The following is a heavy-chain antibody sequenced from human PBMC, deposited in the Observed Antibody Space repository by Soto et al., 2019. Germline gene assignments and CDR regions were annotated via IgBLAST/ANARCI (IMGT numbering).Heavy chain of an antibody. J-gene: IGHJ6*02. V-gene: IGHV4-39*01. D-gene: IGHD3-10*01. CDR1: GGSISSSSYY. CDR2: IYYSGST. Sequence: SETLSLTCTVSGGSISSSSYYWGWIRKPTGKGLEWIGSIYYSGSTYYNPSVKSRVTISVDTSKNQFSLKLSSVTAADTAVYYCASLSITMVRGIYYYYGMDVWGQGTTVTV. CDR3: ASLSITMVRGIYYYYGMDV.